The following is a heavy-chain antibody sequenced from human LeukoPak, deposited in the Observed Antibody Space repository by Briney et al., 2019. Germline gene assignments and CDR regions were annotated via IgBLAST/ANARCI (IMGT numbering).Heavy chain of an antibody. D-gene: IGHD5-18*01. J-gene: IGHJ6*03. CDR3: ARDLRYSYGHYYYYYMDV. V-gene: IGHV1-46*01. Sequence: GASVKVSCKASGYTFTSYYVHCVRQAPGQGLEWMGIINPSGGSTSYAQKFQGRVTMTRDMSTSTVYMELSSLRSEDTAVYYCARDLRYSYGHYYYYYMDVWGKGTTVTVSS. CDR1: GYTFTSYY. CDR2: INPSGGST.